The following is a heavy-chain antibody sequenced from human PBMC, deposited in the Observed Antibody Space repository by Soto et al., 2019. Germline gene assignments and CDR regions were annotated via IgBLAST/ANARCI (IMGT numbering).Heavy chain of an antibody. CDR1: EFTFRRLR. CDR2: ISSGSSDT. V-gene: IGHV3-21*04. Sequence: GGSLRVSCEASEFTFRRLRRSCLLKVPGKGLEWVASISSGSSDTWYADSVKGRFIISRDNNQCSLKLTSVTAADTAVYYCAGMPYTSGLRVDPWGQETLVTVSS. J-gene: IGHJ5*02. CDR3: AGMPYTSGLRVDP. D-gene: IGHD6-19*01.